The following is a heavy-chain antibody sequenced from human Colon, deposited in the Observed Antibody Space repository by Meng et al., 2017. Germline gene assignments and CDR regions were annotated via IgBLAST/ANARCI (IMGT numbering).Heavy chain of an antibody. D-gene: IGHD6-19*01. V-gene: IGHV1-2*06. CDR3: AKIHLGDSGLDY. J-gene: IGHJ4*02. CDR2: INADSGGT. CDR1: GYSLSGYY. Sequence: QGQQVQSGAGVKKPGASVKVSCKATGYSLSGYYMHWVRQVPGQGLEWMGRINADSGGTNYAEKFQGRVTLTRDTSINTAYMEVTSLRSDDTAVYYCAKIHLGDSGLDYWGQGTLVTVSS.